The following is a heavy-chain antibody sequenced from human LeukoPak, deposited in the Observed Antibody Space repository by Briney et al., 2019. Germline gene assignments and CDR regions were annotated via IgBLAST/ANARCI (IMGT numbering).Heavy chain of an antibody. J-gene: IGHJ4*02. V-gene: IGHV5-51*01. Sequence: GESLKISCKGSGYSFTSYWIGWVRQMPGKGLEWMGIIYPGDSDTRYSPSFQGQVTISADKSISTAYLQWSSLKASDTAMYYCARRAAYCSGGSCYPIYFDYWGQGTLVTVSS. D-gene: IGHD2-15*01. CDR3: ARRAAYCSGGSCYPIYFDY. CDR1: GYSFTSYW. CDR2: IYPGDSDT.